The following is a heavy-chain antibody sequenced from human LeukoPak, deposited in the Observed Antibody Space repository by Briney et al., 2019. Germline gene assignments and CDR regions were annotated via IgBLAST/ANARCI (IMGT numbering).Heavy chain of an antibody. D-gene: IGHD7-27*01. V-gene: IGHV3-48*03. CDR3: ARVWAGWFDP. CDR1: GFTFSSYD. CDR2: ISISSNTI. Sequence: GGSLRLSCAASGFTFSSYDMNWVRQAPGKGLEWISYISISSNTIYYADSVKGRFTISRGSAKNSLYLQMNSLRAEDTAIYYCARVWAGWFDPWGQGTLVTVSS. J-gene: IGHJ5*02.